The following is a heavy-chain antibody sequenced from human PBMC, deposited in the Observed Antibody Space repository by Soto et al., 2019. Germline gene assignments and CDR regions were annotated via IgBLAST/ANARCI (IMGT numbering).Heavy chain of an antibody. CDR1: GGSISSYY. D-gene: IGHD3-3*01. CDR3: ARGDYDFWSGYYIIYFDY. J-gene: IGHJ4*02. V-gene: IGHV4-59*01. CDR2: IYYSGST. Sequence: QVQLQESGPGLVKPSETLSLTCTVSGGSISSYYWSWIRQPPGKGLEWIGYIYYSGSTNYNPSLKSRVTISVDTSKNQFSLKLSSVTAADTAVYYCARGDYDFWSGYYIIYFDYWGQGTLVTVSS.